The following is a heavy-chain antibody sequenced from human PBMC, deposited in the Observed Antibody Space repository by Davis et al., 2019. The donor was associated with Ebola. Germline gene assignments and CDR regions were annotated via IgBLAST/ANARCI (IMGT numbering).Heavy chain of an antibody. J-gene: IGHJ6*02. V-gene: IGHV1-69*10. CDR2: IIPILGIA. D-gene: IGHD3-3*01. CDR3: ARGLRRFLEWSHSLYYYGMDV. Sequence: SVKVSCKASGGTFSSYAISWVRQAPGQGLEWMGGIIPILGIANYAQKFQGRVTITADKSTSTAYMELSSLRSEDTAVYYCARGLRRFLEWSHSLYYYGMDVWGQGTTVTVSS. CDR1: GGTFSSYA.